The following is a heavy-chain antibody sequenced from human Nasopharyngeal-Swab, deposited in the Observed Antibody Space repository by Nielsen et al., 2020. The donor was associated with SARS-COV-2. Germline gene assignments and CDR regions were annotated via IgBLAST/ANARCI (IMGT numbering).Heavy chain of an antibody. V-gene: IGHV1-8*01. CDR2: MNPTSGNT. Sequence: ASVKVSCKASGYTFTSYDINWVRQATGQGLEWMGWMNPTSGNTGYAQKFQGSVTMTRNTSISTAYMELSSLRSEDTAVYYCARGRYKGWLVRYYYYGMDVWGQGTTVTVSS. CDR3: ARGRYKGWLVRYYYYGMDV. J-gene: IGHJ6*02. CDR1: GYTFTSYD. D-gene: IGHD6-19*01.